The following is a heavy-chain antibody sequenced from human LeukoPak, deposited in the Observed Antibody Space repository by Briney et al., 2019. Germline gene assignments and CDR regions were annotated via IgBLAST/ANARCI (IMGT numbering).Heavy chain of an antibody. V-gene: IGHV1-69*01. Sequence: SVKVSCKASGGTFSSYAISWVRQAPGQGLEWMGGIIPIFGTANYAQKFQGRVTITADESTSTAFMELSSLRSEDTAVYYCASKTGYSSGWYGYYWGQGALVTVSS. D-gene: IGHD6-19*01. CDR2: IIPIFGTA. CDR1: GGTFSSYA. J-gene: IGHJ4*02. CDR3: ASKTGYSSGWYGYY.